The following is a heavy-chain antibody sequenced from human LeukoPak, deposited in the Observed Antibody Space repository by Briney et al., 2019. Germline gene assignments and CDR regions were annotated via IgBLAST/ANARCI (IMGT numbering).Heavy chain of an antibody. CDR2: INHSGST. J-gene: IGHJ4*02. CDR1: GGSFSGYY. CDR3: ARVRDYGGDYFDY. Sequence: SETLSLTCAVYGGSFSGYYWSWIRQPPGKGLEWIGEINHSGSTYYNPSLKSRVTISVDRSKNQFSLKLSSVTAADTAVYYCARVRDYGGDYFDYWGQGTLVTVSS. D-gene: IGHD4-17*01. V-gene: IGHV4-34*01.